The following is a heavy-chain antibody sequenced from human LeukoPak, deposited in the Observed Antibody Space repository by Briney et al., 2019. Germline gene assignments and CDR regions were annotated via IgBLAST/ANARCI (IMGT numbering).Heavy chain of an antibody. CDR2: MNPNSGNT. CDR3: ARDGRLVGATGAPSY. D-gene: IGHD1-26*01. V-gene: IGHV1-8*03. CDR1: GYTFTSYD. Sequence: GASVKVSCKASGYTFTSYDINWVRQATGQGLESMGWMNPNSGNTGYAQKFQGRVTITRNTSISTAYMELSSLRSEDTAVYYCARDGRLVGATGAPSYWGQGTLVTVSS. J-gene: IGHJ4*02.